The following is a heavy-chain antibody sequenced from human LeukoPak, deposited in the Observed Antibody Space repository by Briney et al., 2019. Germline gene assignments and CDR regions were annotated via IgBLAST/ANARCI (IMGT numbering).Heavy chain of an antibody. CDR1: GGSTSSPRYY. V-gene: IGHV4-39*07. Sequence: SETLSLTCTVPGGSTSSPRYYWGWIRQPPGKGLEWIGSVYYSGTTYYNPSLNSRVTISVDTSKNQFSLKLNSVTAADTAVYYCARALREAAMPYYFDYWGQGTLVTVSS. D-gene: IGHD2-2*01. CDR3: ARALREAAMPYYFDY. J-gene: IGHJ4*02. CDR2: VYYSGTT.